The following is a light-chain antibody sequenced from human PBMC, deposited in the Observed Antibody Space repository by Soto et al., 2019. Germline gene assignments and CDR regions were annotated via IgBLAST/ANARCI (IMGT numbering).Light chain of an antibody. CDR1: QSVSSS. Sequence: EIVLTQSPATLSLSPGERATLSCRASQSVSSSLAWYQQKPGQAPRLLIYDASNGATGIPARFSGSGSGTDFTLTISSLEPEDFALYYCHHRSNGPRTFGQGTRVEIK. V-gene: IGKV3-11*01. J-gene: IGKJ1*01. CDR3: HHRSNGPRT. CDR2: DAS.